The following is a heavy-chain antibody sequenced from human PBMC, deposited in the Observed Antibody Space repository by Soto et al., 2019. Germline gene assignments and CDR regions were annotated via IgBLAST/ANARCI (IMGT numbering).Heavy chain of an antibody. CDR2: ISAYNGNT. D-gene: IGHD6-13*01. CDR1: GYTFTSYG. V-gene: IGHV1-18*01. CDR3: ARERVGPPEAGAFDI. Sequence: GASVKVSCKASGYTFTSYGISWVRQAPGQGLEWMGWISAYNGNTNYAQKLQGRVTMTTDTSTSTAYMELRSLRSDDTAVYYCARERVGPPEAGAFDIWGQGTMVTVSS. J-gene: IGHJ3*02.